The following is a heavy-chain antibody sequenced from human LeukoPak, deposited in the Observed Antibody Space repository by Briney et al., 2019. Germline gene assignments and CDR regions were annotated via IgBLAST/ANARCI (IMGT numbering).Heavy chain of an antibody. V-gene: IGHV5-51*01. CDR2: IYPGDSDT. CDR1: GYSFTSYW. CDR3: ARIGYCSSTSCFPFDY. J-gene: IGHJ4*02. D-gene: IGHD2-2*01. Sequence: GEPLKISCKGSGYSFTSYWIGWVRQMPAKGLEWMGIIYPGDSDTRYSPSFQGQVTISADKSISTAYLQWSSLKASDTAMYYCARIGYCSSTSCFPFDYWGQGTLVTVSS.